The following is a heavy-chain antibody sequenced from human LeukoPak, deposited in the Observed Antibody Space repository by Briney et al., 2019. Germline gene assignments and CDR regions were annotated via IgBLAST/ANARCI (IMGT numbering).Heavy chain of an antibody. D-gene: IGHD1-26*01. J-gene: IGHJ4*02. CDR3: ARGPYSTGFGPFAY. CDR1: GFTFSSYW. V-gene: IGHV3-7*01. CDR2: IKEDGSEK. Sequence: GGSLRLSCAASGFTFSSYWMNWVRQAPGKGLEWVANIKEDGSEKYYVDSVKVRFTVSRDNAKNSLYLHMNSLRAEDTAVYYCARGPYSTGFGPFAYWGQGTLVTVSS.